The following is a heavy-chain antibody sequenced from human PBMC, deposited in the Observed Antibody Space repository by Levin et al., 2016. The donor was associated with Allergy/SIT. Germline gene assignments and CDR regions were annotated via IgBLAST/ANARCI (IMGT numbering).Heavy chain of an antibody. CDR2: IYWDDDK. Sequence: WIRQPPGKALEWLALIYWDDDKRYSPSLKSRLTITKDTSKNQVVLTMTNMDPVDTATYYCAQTNAKRGRRLWFGELMNNWFDPWGQGTLVTVSS. CDR3: AQTNAKRGRRLWFGELMNNWFDP. D-gene: IGHD3-10*01. V-gene: IGHV2-5*02. J-gene: IGHJ5*02.